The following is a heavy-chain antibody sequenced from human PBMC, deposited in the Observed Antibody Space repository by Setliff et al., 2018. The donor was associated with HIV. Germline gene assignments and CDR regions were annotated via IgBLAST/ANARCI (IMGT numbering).Heavy chain of an antibody. CDR3: GAGGYQNAFDI. V-gene: IGHV1-18*01. Sequence: ASVKVSCKASGYTFTSSGITWVRQAPGQGLEWMGWIGTYNGDTNYAQKFQGRVTMTTDTSTSTAYMELRSLRSDDTAVYYCGAGGYQNAFDIWGQGTMVTVSS. J-gene: IGHJ3*02. CDR1: GYTFTSSG. CDR2: IGTYNGDT. D-gene: IGHD3-22*01.